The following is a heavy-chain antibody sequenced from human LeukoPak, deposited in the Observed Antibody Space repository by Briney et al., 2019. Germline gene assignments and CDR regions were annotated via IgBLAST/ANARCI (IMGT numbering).Heavy chain of an antibody. CDR1: GYTFTSYY. D-gene: IGHD5-18*01. CDR2: INPSGGST. V-gene: IGHV1-46*01. J-gene: IGHJ4*02. Sequence: ASVKVSCKASGYTFTSYYMHWVRQAPGQGLEWMRIINPSGGSTSYAQKFQGRVTMTRDTSTSTVYMELSSLRSEDTAVYYCARDASGQGVDTAMTAPRDYWGQGTLVTVSS. CDR3: ARDASGQGVDTAMTAPRDY.